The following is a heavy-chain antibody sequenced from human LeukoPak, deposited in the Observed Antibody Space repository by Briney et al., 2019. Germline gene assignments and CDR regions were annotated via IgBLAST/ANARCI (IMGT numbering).Heavy chain of an antibody. CDR1: GFTFRSYG. V-gene: IGHV3-23*01. D-gene: IGHD1-1*01. CDR3: AKDRTGTTGADWFDP. J-gene: IGHJ5*02. Sequence: GGSLRLSCAASGFTFRSYGVSWVRQAPGKGLEWVSSINASGGSTYYADSVKGRFTSSRDNSKNTLYLQMNSLRAEDTAVYYCAKDRTGTTGADWFDPWGQGTLVTVSS. CDR2: INASGGST.